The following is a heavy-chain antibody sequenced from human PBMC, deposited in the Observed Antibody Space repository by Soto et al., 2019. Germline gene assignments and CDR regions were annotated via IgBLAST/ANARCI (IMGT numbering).Heavy chain of an antibody. V-gene: IGHV3-49*04. Sequence: GGSLRLSCTASGFTFGDYAMSWVRQAPGKGLEWVGFIRSKAYGGTTEYAASVKGRFTISRDDSKSIAYLQMNSLKTEDTAVYYCTKEGGVLPNYYYGRDVWGQGTTVTVS. J-gene: IGHJ6*02. CDR3: TKEGGVLPNYYYGRDV. CDR1: GFTFGDYA. D-gene: IGHD3-16*01. CDR2: IRSKAYGGTT.